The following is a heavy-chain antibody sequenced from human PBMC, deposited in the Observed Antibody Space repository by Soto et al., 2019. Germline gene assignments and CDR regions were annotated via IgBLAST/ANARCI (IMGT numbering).Heavy chain of an antibody. CDR3: ARDFSGSVNWFDP. Sequence: QVQLQESGPGLVKPSQTLSLTCTVSGGSISSGGYYWSWIRQHPGKGLEWIGYIYYSGSTYYNPSLTSRVTSAVETSKNQFSLKLSSVTAADTAVYYCARDFSGSVNWFDPWGQGTLVTVSS. J-gene: IGHJ5*02. V-gene: IGHV4-31*03. CDR2: IYYSGST. CDR1: GGSISSGGYY. D-gene: IGHD3-10*01.